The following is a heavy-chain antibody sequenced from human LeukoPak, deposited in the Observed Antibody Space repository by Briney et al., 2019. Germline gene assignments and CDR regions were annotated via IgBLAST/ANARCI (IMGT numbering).Heavy chain of an antibody. CDR1: GGTISSSSYY. Sequence: PSETLSLTCTVSGGTISSSSYYWGWIRQPPGRGLEWIGSIYYSGSTYYNPSLKSRVTISVDTSKNQFSLKLSSVTAADTAVYYCARGGYSGSDWTTWGQGTRVTVSS. D-gene: IGHD5-12*01. CDR3: ARGGYSGSDWTT. J-gene: IGHJ5*02. V-gene: IGHV4-39*07. CDR2: IYYSGST.